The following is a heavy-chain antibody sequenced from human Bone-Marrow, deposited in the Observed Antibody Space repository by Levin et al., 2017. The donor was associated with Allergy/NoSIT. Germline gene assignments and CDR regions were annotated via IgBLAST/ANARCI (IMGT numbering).Heavy chain of an antibody. V-gene: IGHV1-18*01. Sequence: CGRRAHGQGLEWMGWISAYNGNTNYAQKLQGRVTMTTDTSTSTAYMELRSLRSDDTAVYYCARGRDDYGDYDAFDIWGQGTMVTVSS. D-gene: IGHD4-17*01. CDR3: ARGRDDYGDYDAFDI. J-gene: IGHJ3*02. CDR2: ISAYNGNT.